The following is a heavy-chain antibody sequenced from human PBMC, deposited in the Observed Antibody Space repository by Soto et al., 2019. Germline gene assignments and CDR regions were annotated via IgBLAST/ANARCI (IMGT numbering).Heavy chain of an antibody. V-gene: IGHV1-8*01. Sequence: QVQRVQSGAEVKKPGASVKVSCKASGYTFTSYDINWVRQATGQGLEWMGWMNPNSGNTGYAQKFQGRVTMTRNTSISTAYMELSSLRSEDTAVYYCARERAAAGSNWFDPWGQGTLVTVSS. CDR3: ARERAAAGSNWFDP. D-gene: IGHD6-13*01. CDR2: MNPNSGNT. J-gene: IGHJ5*02. CDR1: GYTFTSYD.